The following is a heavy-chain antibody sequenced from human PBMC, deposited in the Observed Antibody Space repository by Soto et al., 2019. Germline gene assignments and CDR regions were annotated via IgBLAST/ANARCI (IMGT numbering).Heavy chain of an antibody. J-gene: IGHJ3*02. CDR2: IYYSGST. Sequence: SETLSLTCTVSGGSISSGGYYWSWIRQHPGKGLEWIGYIYYSGSTYYNPSLKSRVTISVDTSKNQFSLKLSSVTAADTAVYYCANTFGVEGLRAFDIWGQGTMVTVSS. CDR3: ANTFGVEGLRAFDI. D-gene: IGHD3-10*01. CDR1: GGSISSGGYY. V-gene: IGHV4-31*03.